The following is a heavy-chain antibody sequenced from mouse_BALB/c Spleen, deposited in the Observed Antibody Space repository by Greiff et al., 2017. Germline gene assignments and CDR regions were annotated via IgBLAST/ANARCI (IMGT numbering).Heavy chain of an antibody. J-gene: IGHJ2*01. V-gene: IGHV1S137*01. CDR2: ISTYSGNT. Sequence: QVQLQQSGAEVVRPGVSVKLSCKGSGFTFTGYAMHWVNQTHAKSLEWIGGISTYSGNTYHKQNVKGKATITGDKATSTDYMELGRLTSEDSAIYYCARDYGSYDYDFDYWGQGTTVTVSS. CDR1: GFTFTGYA. CDR3: ARDYGSYDYDFDY. D-gene: IGHD2-1*01.